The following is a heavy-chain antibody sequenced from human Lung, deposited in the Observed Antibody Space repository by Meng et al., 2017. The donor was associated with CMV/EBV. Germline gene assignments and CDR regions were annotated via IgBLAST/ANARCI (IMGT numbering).Heavy chain of an antibody. Sequence: QVQLQESGPGLVKPSQTLSLNCTVSDGFTTSDDYYWSWIRQPPGKGLEWIGYIHYSGTTYYNPSLKSRIAISLDTSKNQFSLNLNSVTAADAAVYYCARDSPGGYGYFDSWGQGTLVTVSS. V-gene: IGHV4-30-4*01. CDR3: ARDSPGGYGYFDS. J-gene: IGHJ4*02. D-gene: IGHD5-12*01. CDR1: DGFTTSDDYY. CDR2: IHYSGTT.